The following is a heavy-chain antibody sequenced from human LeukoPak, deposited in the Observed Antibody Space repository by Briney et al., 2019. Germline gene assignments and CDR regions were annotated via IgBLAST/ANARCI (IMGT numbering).Heavy chain of an antibody. D-gene: IGHD3-10*01. Sequence: SETLSLTCTVSGGSISSYYWSWIRQPPGKGLEWIGYIYYSGSTNYNPSLKSRVTISVDTSKNQFSLKLSSVTAADTAVYYCARRYGSGSYYKFDPWGQGTLVTVSS. CDR2: IYYSGST. J-gene: IGHJ5*02. CDR1: GGSISSYY. CDR3: ARRYGSGSYYKFDP. V-gene: IGHV4-59*08.